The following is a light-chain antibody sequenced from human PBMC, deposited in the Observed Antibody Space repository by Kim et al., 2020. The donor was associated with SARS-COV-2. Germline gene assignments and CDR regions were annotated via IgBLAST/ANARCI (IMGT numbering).Light chain of an antibody. CDR1: RGHSGYV. V-gene: IGLV4-60*03. Sequence: QPVLTQSSPASASLGSSVKLTCTLDRGHSGYVIAWHQQQPGKAPRYLIKVASSGTYNKGSEVPNRFSGSSSGADRYLAISSLQSEDEADYYCETWDSSTRVFGGGTQLTVL. J-gene: IGLJ3*02. CDR3: ETWDSSTRV. CDR2: VASSGTY.